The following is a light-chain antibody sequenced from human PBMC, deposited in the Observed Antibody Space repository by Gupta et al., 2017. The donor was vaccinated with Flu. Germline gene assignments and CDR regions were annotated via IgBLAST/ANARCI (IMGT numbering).Light chain of an antibody. V-gene: IGKV3-20*01. CDR3: QKYGTSPLT. J-gene: IGKJ4*01. CDR2: GAS. CDR1: QSVGSSY. Sequence: VLTQSPAIRSSSRRESATLSCRARQSVGSSYLAWYQQKPGQAPSLLIYGASSRATGIPDRFSGSGSGTDFTLTISRLEPEDVAVYYWQKYGTSPLTFGGGTKVE.